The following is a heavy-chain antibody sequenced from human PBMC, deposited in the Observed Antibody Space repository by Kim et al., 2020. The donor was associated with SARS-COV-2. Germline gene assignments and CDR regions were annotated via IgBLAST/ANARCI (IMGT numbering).Heavy chain of an antibody. V-gene: IGHV4-31*03. J-gene: IGHJ4*02. CDR1: GGSISSGGYY. CDR2: IYYSGST. CDR3: ARGSITMIVVVFDY. D-gene: IGHD3-22*01. Sequence: SETLSLTCTVSGGSISSGGYYWSWIRQHPGKGLEWIGYIYYSGSTYYNPSLKSRVTISVDTSKNQFSLKLSSVTAADTAVYYCARGSITMIVVVFDYWGQGTLVTVSS.